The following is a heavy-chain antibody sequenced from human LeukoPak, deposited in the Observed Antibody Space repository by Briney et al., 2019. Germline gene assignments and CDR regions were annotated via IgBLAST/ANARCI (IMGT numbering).Heavy chain of an antibody. V-gene: IGHV4-59*11. CDR1: GGSISSHY. CDR3: ARDRGSGWYGIDY. D-gene: IGHD6-19*01. CDR2: IYYSGST. Sequence: SETLSLTCTVSGGSISSHYWSWIRQPPGKGLEWIGHIYYSGSTTYNPSLQSRVTISIDTSKNQLSLKLRSVSAADTAVYYCARDRGSGWYGIDYWGQGTLVTVSS. J-gene: IGHJ4*02.